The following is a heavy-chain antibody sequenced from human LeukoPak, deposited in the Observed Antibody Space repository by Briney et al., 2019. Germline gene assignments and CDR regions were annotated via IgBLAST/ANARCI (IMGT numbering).Heavy chain of an antibody. CDR1: AFTFSSYG. CDR2: IWYDGSYK. D-gene: IGHD2-15*01. J-gene: IGHJ4*02. Sequence: PGGSLRLSCAASAFTFSSYGMHWVRQAPGKGLEWVAVIWYDGSYKYYADSVKGRFTISRDNPKNTLYLQMNSQRAEDTAVYTCARDFCSGGSCYYFDYWGQGTLVTVSS. CDR3: ARDFCSGGSCYYFDY. V-gene: IGHV3-33*01.